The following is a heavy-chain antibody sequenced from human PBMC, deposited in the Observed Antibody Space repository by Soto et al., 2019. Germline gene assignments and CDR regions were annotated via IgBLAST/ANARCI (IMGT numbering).Heavy chain of an antibody. CDR3: ARQGSWPYDYYGLDV. CDR2: ISTYNGDT. D-gene: IGHD1-26*01. J-gene: IGHJ6*01. Sequence: QVQLVQSGPEVRKPGASVKVSCEASGYTFTTSGISWVRQVPGQGLEWMGWISTYNGDTNSAQNFQGRVLMTADTSTGTAYMELMSLKSDDTAVYYFARQGSWPYDYYGLDVW. CDR1: GYTFTTSG. V-gene: IGHV1-18*01.